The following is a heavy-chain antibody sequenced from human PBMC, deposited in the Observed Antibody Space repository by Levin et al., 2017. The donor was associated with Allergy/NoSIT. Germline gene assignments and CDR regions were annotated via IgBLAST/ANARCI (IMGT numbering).Heavy chain of an antibody. CDR1: GFTFSSYS. Sequence: GESLKISCAASGFTFSSYSMNWVRQAPGKGLEWVSSISSSSSYIYYADSVKGRFTISRDNAKNSLYLQMNSLRAEDTAVYYCARDRGGHWDIVVSIWGQGTMVTVSS. CDR3: ARDRGGHWDIVVSI. D-gene: IGHD2-15*01. J-gene: IGHJ3*02. V-gene: IGHV3-21*01. CDR2: ISSSSSYI.